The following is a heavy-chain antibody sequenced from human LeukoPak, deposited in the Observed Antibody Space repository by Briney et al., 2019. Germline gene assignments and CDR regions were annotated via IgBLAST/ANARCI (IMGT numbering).Heavy chain of an antibody. CDR2: ISGSGGST. CDR1: GFTFSSYA. Sequence: PGGSLRLSCAASGFTFSSYAMSWVRQAPGKGLEWVSAISGSGGSTYYTDSVKGRFTISRDNSKNTLYLQMNSLRAEDTAVYYCAKVVQILGYCSGGSCYSGFDYWGQGTLVTVSS. CDR3: AKVVQILGYCSGGSCYSGFDY. J-gene: IGHJ4*02. V-gene: IGHV3-23*01. D-gene: IGHD2-15*01.